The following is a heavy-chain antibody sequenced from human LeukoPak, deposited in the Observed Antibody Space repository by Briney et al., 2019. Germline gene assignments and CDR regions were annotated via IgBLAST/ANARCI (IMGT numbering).Heavy chain of an antibody. CDR3: ARRLAGRYFDWFHSAFDY. D-gene: IGHD3-9*01. CDR2: INHSGST. CDR1: GGSFSGYY. V-gene: IGHV4-34*01. J-gene: IGHJ4*02. Sequence: PSETLSLTCADYGGSFSGYYWSWIRQPPGKGLEWIGEINHSGSTNYNPSLKSRVTISVDTSKNQFSLKLSSVTAADTAVYYCARRLAGRYFDWFHSAFDYWGQGTLVTVSS.